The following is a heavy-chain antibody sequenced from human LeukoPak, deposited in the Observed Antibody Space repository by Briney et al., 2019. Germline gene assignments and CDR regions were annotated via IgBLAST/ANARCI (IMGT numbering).Heavy chain of an antibody. CDR1: GFTFSSYA. J-gene: IGHJ1*01. D-gene: IGHD6-13*01. CDR3: ARGGYSSTLYGRYQH. V-gene: IGHV3-23*01. Sequence: HPGGSLRLSCAASGFTFSSYAMSWVRQGPGEGLEWVSAISGGGDMTHYTDSVKGRFTISRDNSRNVLYLQMNSLRAEDTAVYYCARGGYSSTLYGRYQHWGQGTLVTVSP. CDR2: ISGGGDMT.